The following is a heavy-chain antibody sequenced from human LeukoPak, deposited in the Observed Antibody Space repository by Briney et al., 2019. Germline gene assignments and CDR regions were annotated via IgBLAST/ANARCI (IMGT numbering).Heavy chain of an antibody. Sequence: GESLKISCKGSGYSFTSYWIGWVRQMPGKGLEWMGIIYPGDSDTRYSPSFQGQVTISADKSISTAYLQWSSLKASDTAMYYCARLPRGLDYYDSSGHSRYYYYYMDVWRKGTTVTVS. CDR2: IYPGDSDT. CDR1: GYSFTSYW. V-gene: IGHV5-51*01. D-gene: IGHD3-22*01. J-gene: IGHJ6*03. CDR3: ARLPRGLDYYDSSGHSRYYYYYMDV.